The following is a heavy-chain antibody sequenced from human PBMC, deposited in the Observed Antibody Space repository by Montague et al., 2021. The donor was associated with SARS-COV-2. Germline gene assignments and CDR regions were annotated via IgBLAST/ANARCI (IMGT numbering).Heavy chain of an antibody. Sequence: SETLSLTCAVYGGSFSGNYCSWIRQPPGQGLERIGEINHSGSTNYNSTLKSRVTISVDTSKNKFSLKLSFVTAADTAADYCARVRALPAAMRIFSLGGSYCGMDVWGQGTTVTVSS. J-gene: IGHJ6*02. CDR2: INHSGST. V-gene: IGHV4-34*01. CDR3: ARVRALPAAMRIFSLGGSYCGMDV. D-gene: IGHD2-2*01. CDR1: GGSFSGNY.